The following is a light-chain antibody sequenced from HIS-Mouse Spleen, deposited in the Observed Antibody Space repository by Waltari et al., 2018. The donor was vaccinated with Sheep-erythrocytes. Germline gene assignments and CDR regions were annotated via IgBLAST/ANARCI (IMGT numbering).Light chain of an antibody. CDR2: DVS. J-gene: IGLJ1*01. CDR3: CSYAGSYNHV. Sequence: QSALTQPRSVSGSPGQSVTISCTGTSSDGGGYNYVSGYQQRPGKAPKLMIYDVSKRPSGVPVRFSGSKSGNTASLTISGLQAEDEADYYCCSYAGSYNHVFATGTKVTVL. CDR1: SSDGGGYNY. V-gene: IGLV2-11*01.